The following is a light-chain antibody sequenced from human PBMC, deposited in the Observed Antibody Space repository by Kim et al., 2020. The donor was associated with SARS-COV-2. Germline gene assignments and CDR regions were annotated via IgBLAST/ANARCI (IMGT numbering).Light chain of an antibody. V-gene: IGKV1-27*01. J-gene: IGKJ1*01. CDR1: QGISNY. CDR3: QKYKSAPWT. Sequence: ASVGDRVTITCRASQGISNYLAGYQQKPGKVPKLLIYAASTLQSGVPSRFRVSGSGTDFTLTISSLQPEDGATYYCQKYKSAPWTFGQGTKVDIK. CDR2: AAS.